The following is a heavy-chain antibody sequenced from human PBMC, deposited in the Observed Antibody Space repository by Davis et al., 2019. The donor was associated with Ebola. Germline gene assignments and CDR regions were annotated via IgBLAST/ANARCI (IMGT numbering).Heavy chain of an antibody. J-gene: IGHJ6*03. CDR1: GGTFSSYA. V-gene: IGHV1-69*10. CDR2: IIPILGIA. Sequence: SVKVSCKASGGTFSSYAISWVRQAPGQGLEWMGGIIPILGIANYAQKFQGRVTITADKSTSTAYMELSSLRSEDTAVYYCAREIDVKLERRVNYYMDVWGKGTTVTVSS. CDR3: AREIDVKLERRVNYYMDV. D-gene: IGHD1-1*01.